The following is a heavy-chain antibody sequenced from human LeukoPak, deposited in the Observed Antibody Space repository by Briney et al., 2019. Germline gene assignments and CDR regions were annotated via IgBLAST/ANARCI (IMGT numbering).Heavy chain of an antibody. CDR2: ISAYNGNT. CDR1: GYTFTSYD. CDR3: ARVNYYDSSGPSGY. J-gene: IGHJ4*02. D-gene: IGHD3-22*01. Sequence: ASVKVSCKASGYTFTSYDINWVRQATGQGLEWMGWISAYNGNTNYAQKLRGRVTMTTDTSTSTAYMELRSLRSDDTAVYYCARVNYYDSSGPSGYWGQGTLVTVSS. V-gene: IGHV1-18*01.